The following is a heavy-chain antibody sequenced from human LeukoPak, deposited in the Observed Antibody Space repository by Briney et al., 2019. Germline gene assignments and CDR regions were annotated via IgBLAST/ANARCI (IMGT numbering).Heavy chain of an antibody. CDR1: GFTFSSYA. J-gene: IGHJ3*02. CDR2: ISYDGSNK. CDR3: SRVRSPNLWVDAFDI. Sequence: GGSLRLSCAVSGFTFSSYAMHWVRQAPGKELGWVTVISYDGSNKYYADFVKARFTISKDNTKNTMYLHMNSLRAEDTAVYYFSRVRSPNLWVDAFDIWGQGTMVTVSS. D-gene: IGHD7-27*01. V-gene: IGHV3-30*04.